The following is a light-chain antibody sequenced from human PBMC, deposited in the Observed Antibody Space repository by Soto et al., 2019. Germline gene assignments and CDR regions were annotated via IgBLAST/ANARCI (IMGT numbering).Light chain of an antibody. J-gene: IGKJ3*01. Sequence: DIQMTQSPSSLSASVGDIVTITCRASQSISSYLNWYQQKPGKAPKLLIYAASSLQSGVPSRFSGSGSGTDFTLTISSLQPEDFATYYCQPSYSTLTFGPGTKVDIK. V-gene: IGKV1-39*01. CDR3: QPSYSTLT. CDR1: QSISSY. CDR2: AAS.